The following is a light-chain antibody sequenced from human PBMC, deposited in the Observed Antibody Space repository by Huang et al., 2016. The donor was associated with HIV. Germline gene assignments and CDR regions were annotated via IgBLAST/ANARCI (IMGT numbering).Light chain of an antibody. CDR3: QQYNNWPPAIT. Sequence: EIVMTQSPATLSVSPGEGATLSCRASQSISSNLAWYQHKSGQAPRLLIYGASARATDIPARFSGSGSGTEFTLTISSLQSEDFALYYCQQYNNWPPAITFGQGTRLE. CDR1: QSISSN. J-gene: IGKJ5*01. V-gene: IGKV3-15*01. CDR2: GAS.